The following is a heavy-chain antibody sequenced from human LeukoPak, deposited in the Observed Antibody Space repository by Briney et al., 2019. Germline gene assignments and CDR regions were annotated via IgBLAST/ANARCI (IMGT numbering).Heavy chain of an antibody. CDR3: TTGAGWLIDY. J-gene: IGHJ4*02. CDR2: IHNDGST. Sequence: SETLSLTCTFSGGSISPSFWSWIRQPPGKGLEWIGYIHNDGSTKYNPSLKGRVSISEDTSKNQFSLKLNSVTTEDTAVYYCTTGAGWLIDYWGQGTLVTVSS. V-gene: IGHV4-59*01. CDR1: GGSISPSF. D-gene: IGHD6-19*01.